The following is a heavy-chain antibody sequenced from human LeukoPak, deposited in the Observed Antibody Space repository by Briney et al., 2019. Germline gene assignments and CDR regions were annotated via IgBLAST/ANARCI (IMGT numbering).Heavy chain of an antibody. V-gene: IGHV1-2*02. CDR1: GYTFTGYY. D-gene: IGHD6-6*01. CDR3: ARVGYSSSSVFDY. CDR2: INPNSGGT. J-gene: IGHJ4*02. Sequence: ASVKVSCRASGYTFTGYYMHWVRQAPGQGLEWMGWINPNSGGTNYAQKFRGRVTMTRDTSISTAYMELSRLRSDDTAVYYCARVGYSSSSVFDYWGQGTLVTVSS.